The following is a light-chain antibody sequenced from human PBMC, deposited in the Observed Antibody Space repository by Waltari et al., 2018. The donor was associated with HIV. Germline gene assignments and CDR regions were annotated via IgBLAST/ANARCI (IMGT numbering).Light chain of an antibody. CDR3: QQTDSFPRT. Sequence: DIQMTQSPSSVSASVGDRATITCRASQGINSWLAWYQQRPGEPPKLLIYAASSLQSGVPSRFSGRGSGTDFTLTISSLQPEDFATYYCQQTDSFPRTFGQGTKVDIK. V-gene: IGKV1-12*01. J-gene: IGKJ1*01. CDR2: AAS. CDR1: QGINSW.